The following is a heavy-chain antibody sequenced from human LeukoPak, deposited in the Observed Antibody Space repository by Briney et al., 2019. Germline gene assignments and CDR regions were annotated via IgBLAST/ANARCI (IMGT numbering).Heavy chain of an antibody. CDR3: ARGPNSNWSGLDF. Sequence: GGSLRLSCAVSGFTVSGHAMSWVRQAPGKGLEWVSGIIDVGDTYYADSVKGRFTVSRDNAKNTLYLQVNNLRAEDTAVYYCARGPNSNWSGLDFWGQGTLLTVSS. J-gene: IGHJ4*02. D-gene: IGHD6-6*01. CDR1: GFTVSGHA. CDR2: IIDVGDT. V-gene: IGHV3-23*01.